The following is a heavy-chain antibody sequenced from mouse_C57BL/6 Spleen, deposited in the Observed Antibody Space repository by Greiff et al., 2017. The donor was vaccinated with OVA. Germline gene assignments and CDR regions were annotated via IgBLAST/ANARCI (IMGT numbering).Heavy chain of an antibody. CDR2: IYPGSGST. J-gene: IGHJ3*01. Sequence: QVHVKQPGAELVKPGASVKMSCKASGYTFTSYWITWVKQRPGQGLEWIGDIYPGSGSTNYNEKFKSKATLTVDTSSSTAYMQLSSLTSEDSAVYYCARPSYGYDWFAYWGQGTLVTVSA. CDR1: GYTFTSYW. CDR3: ARPSYGYDWFAY. V-gene: IGHV1-55*01. D-gene: IGHD2-2*01.